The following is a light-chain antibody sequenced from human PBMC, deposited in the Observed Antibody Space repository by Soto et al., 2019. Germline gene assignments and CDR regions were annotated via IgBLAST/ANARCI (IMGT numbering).Light chain of an antibody. CDR3: QNYNSDPKT. Sequence: DIQITKSPSSLSSSVGDRVTITCLSSQGISNSLAWYQQKPGKVPKLLIYAASTLQSGVPSRFSGSGSGTDFTLTISSLQPEDVATYYCQNYNSDPKTFGQGTKVDIK. V-gene: IGKV1-27*01. J-gene: IGKJ1*01. CDR1: QGISNS. CDR2: AAS.